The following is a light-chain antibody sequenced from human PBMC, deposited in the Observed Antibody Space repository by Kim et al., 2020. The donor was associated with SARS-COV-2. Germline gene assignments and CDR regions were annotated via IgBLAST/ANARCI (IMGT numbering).Light chain of an antibody. CDR2: GST. J-gene: IGLJ1*01. CDR3: QSYDSSLTAYV. Sequence: QRVTISCTGNSFNVGANFDVPWYQHLPGAAPKLLIYGSTNRPSGVPGRFSGSKSGTSASLAITGLQAEDEADYYCQSYDSSLTAYVFGTGTKVTVL. V-gene: IGLV1-40*01. CDR1: SFNVGANFD.